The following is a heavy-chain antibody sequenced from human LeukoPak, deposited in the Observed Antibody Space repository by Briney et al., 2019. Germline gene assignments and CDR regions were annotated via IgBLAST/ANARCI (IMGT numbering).Heavy chain of an antibody. CDR3: ARRVIMSAAGVPDTWLDP. V-gene: IGHV4-59*08. D-gene: IGHD2-8*01. CDR1: GGSIRNYY. Sequence: SETLSLTCTDSGGSIRNYYWNWIRQRPRKGLEWVGHISYSGGTKYNPSLPSRVTISIDTSKNQFSLNLSSVTAADTAVYYCARRVIMSAAGVPDTWLDPWGQGILVTVSS. J-gene: IGHJ5*02. CDR2: ISYSGGT.